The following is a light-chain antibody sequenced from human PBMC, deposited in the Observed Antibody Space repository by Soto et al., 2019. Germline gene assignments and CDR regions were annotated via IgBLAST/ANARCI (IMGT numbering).Light chain of an antibody. V-gene: IGKV3-11*01. CDR3: QHRDKWPPIIT. CDR1: QSVDTY. Sequence: PGATATLSCRASQSVDTYLAWYQQKPGQAPRLLIYEISKRATGIPARFSGSGSGTDFTLTISNLEPEDFALSYCQHRDKWPPIITFGPGTKVDIK. J-gene: IGKJ3*01. CDR2: EIS.